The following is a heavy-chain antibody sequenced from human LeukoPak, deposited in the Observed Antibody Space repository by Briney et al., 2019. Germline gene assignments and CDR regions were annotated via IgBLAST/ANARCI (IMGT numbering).Heavy chain of an antibody. D-gene: IGHD3-9*01. Sequence: GGSLRLSCAASGFTFSSYWMHWVRQAPGKGLVWVSRINSDGSSTSYADSVKGRFTISRDNAKNTLYLQMNSLRAEDTAVYYCARGVEYYDILTGYYDLRYWGQGTLVTVSS. CDR2: INSDGSST. V-gene: IGHV3-74*01. J-gene: IGHJ4*02. CDR1: GFTFSSYW. CDR3: ARGVEYYDILTGYYDLRY.